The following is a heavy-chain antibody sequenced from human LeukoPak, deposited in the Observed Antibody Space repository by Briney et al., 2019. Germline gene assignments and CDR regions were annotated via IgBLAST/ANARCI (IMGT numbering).Heavy chain of an antibody. V-gene: IGHV1-69*04. CDR3: ARDEQHLDLYYYGMDV. Sequence: SVTVSCKASGGTFSSYTISWVRQAPGQGLEWMGRIIPILGIANYAQKFQGRVTITADKSTSTAYMELSSLRSEDTAVYYCARDEQHLDLYYYGMDVWGQGTTVTVSS. J-gene: IGHJ6*02. CDR1: GGTFSSYT. D-gene: IGHD6-13*01. CDR2: IIPILGIA.